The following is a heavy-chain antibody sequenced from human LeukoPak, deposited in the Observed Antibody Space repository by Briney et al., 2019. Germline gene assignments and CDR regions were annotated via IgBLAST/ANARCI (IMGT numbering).Heavy chain of an antibody. J-gene: IGHJ4*02. D-gene: IGHD4-17*01. CDR3: ARDAVTTGVVFDY. CDR1: GGTFSSYA. V-gene: IGHV1-69*04. CDR2: IIPILGIA. Sequence: ASVKVSCKASGGTFSSYAISWVRQAPGQGLEWMGRIIPILGIANYAQKLQGRVTITADKSTSTAYMELSSLRSEDTAVYYCARDAVTTGVVFDYWGQGTLVTVSS.